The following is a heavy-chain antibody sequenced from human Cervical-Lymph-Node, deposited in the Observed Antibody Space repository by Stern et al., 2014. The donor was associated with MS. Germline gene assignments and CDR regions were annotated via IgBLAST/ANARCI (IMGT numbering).Heavy chain of an antibody. D-gene: IGHD2-15*01. CDR3: AREGEYCSGSRCYPFIDY. Sequence: QLQLQESGPGLVKPSETLSLTCTVSGGSLRSYYWNWIRQAPGKGLEWLGFIYHTGSVNYNPSLSSRVAMSVDTSKNQFSLTVSSVTAADTAVYYCAREGEYCSGSRCYPFIDYWGQGTLVTVSS. J-gene: IGHJ4*02. CDR1: GGSLRSYY. V-gene: IGHV4-59*01. CDR2: IYHTGSV.